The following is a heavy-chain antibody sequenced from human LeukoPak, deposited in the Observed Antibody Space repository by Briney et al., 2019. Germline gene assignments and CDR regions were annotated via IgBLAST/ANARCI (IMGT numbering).Heavy chain of an antibody. J-gene: IGHJ4*02. CDR1: GYTFTSYY. Sequence: ASVKVSCKASGYTFTSYYMHWVRQAPEQGLEWMGIISPSGGSTSYAQKFQGRVTMTRDTSTSTVYMELSSLRSEDTAVYYCARVRSAYYFDYWGQGTLVTVSS. CDR3: ARVRSAYYFDY. V-gene: IGHV1-46*01. CDR2: ISPSGGST.